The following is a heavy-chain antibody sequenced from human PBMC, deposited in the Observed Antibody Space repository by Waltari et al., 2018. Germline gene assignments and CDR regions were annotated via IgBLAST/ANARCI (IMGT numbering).Heavy chain of an antibody. CDR3: AKDPSWFGSFDY. Sequence: EVQLLESGGGLVQPGGSLRLSCAASGFTFSSYAMSWVRQAPGKGLEWVSAISGSGGSTYYADAGKGRFTISRDNSKNTLYLQMNSLRAEDTAVYYCAKDPSWFGSFDYWGQGTLVTVSS. J-gene: IGHJ4*02. CDR2: ISGSGGST. D-gene: IGHD3-10*01. V-gene: IGHV3-23*01. CDR1: GFTFSSYA.